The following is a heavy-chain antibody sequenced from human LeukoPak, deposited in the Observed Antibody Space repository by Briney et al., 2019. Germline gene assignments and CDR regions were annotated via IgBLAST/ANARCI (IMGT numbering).Heavy chain of an antibody. CDR2: INHSGST. Sequence: SSETLSLTCAVYGGSFSGYYWSWIRQPPGKGLEWIGEINHSGSTNYNPSLKSRVTISVDTSKNQFSLKLSSVTAADTAVYYCARRAYSSGWYPTRPFDYWGQGTLVTVSS. J-gene: IGHJ4*02. V-gene: IGHV4-34*01. CDR3: ARRAYSSGWYPTRPFDY. CDR1: GGSFSGYY. D-gene: IGHD6-19*01.